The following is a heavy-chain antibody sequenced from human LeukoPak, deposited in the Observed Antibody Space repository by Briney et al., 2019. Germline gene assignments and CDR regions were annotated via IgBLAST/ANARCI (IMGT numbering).Heavy chain of an antibody. V-gene: IGHV4-39*07. CDR3: ARSDGYGLVGI. Sequence: SETLSLTCSVSGVSISSGSNYWGWIRQPPGKTLEWIGSIYSSGNTYYNPSRKSRIIILINTAKNQFSMKQRAVTAADTAVYYCARSDGYGLVGIWGQGTMVTVSS. J-gene: IGHJ3*02. CDR2: IYSSGNT. CDR1: GVSISSGSNY. D-gene: IGHD3-10*01.